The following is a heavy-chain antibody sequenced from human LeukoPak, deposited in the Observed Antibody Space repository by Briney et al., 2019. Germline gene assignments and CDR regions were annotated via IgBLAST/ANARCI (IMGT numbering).Heavy chain of an antibody. CDR2: IKSDGST. CDR1: GFTLSTYW. D-gene: IGHD3-22*01. V-gene: IGHV3-74*01. Sequence: GGSLRLSCAASGFTLSTYWMHWVRQAPGKGLVWVSRIKSDGSTNYADSVKGRFTISRDNAKNTVSLQMNSLRPEDTGVYYCARAPSEIGGYYPEYFRHWGQGTLVTVTS. CDR3: ARAPSEIGGYYPEYFRH. J-gene: IGHJ1*01.